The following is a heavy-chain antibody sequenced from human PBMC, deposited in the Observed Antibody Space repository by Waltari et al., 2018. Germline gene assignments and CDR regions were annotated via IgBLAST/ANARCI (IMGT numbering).Heavy chain of an antibody. CDR1: GFIFSDYF. V-gene: IGHV3-11*04. CDR3: ARPSNWGWYFDL. Sequence: QVQLVESGGGLVRPGGSLRLSCAASGFIFSDYFMSWIRQAPGKGLEWVSYIGHSSGTRYYSDFVKGRFTIFRDNAKNSLYLQMNSLRAEDTAVYFCARPSNWGWYFDLWGRGTRVTVSS. D-gene: IGHD7-27*01. CDR2: IGHSSGTR. J-gene: IGHJ2*01.